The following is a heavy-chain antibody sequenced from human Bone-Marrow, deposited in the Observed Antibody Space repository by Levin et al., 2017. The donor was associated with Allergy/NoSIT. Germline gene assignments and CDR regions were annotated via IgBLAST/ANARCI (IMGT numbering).Heavy chain of an antibody. D-gene: IGHD3-16*01. V-gene: IGHV1-2*02. J-gene: IGHJ6*03. Sequence: ASVKVSCKASGYIFTDYYIHWVRQAPGQGLEWMGWINPNSGGTKYSQKFQGRVTMTRDTSISTAYVDLSRLRFDDTAVYYCARAIASGGNTYYYYYMDVWGKGTTVTVSS. CDR3: ARAIASGGNTYYYYYMDV. CDR2: INPNSGGT. CDR1: GYIFTDYY.